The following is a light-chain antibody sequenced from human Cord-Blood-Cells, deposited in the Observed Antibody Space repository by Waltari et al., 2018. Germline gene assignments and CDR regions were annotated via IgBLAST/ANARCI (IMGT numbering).Light chain of an antibody. CDR1: SSDVGGSNY. V-gene: IGLV2-14*03. CDR3: SSYTSSSTWV. Sequence: QSALTQPASVSGSPGQSITISCTGTSSDVGGSNYVSWYQQHPGKAPKLMIYVVSNRPSGVSNRFSGSKSGNTASLTISGLQAEDEADYYCSSYTSSSTWVFGGGTKLTVL. J-gene: IGLJ3*02. CDR2: VVS.